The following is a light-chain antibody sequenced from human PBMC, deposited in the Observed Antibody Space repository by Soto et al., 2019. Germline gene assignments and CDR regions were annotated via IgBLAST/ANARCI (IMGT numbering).Light chain of an antibody. J-gene: IGLJ2*01. CDR1: SSDVGGYNY. CDR3: ASFTRSVTVV. CDR2: DVN. Sequence: QSALTQPASVSGSPGQSITISCAGTSSDVGGYNYVPWYQQHPGKVPRLIMSDVNKRPSGVSDRFSGSKSGNTASLTISGLKAEDEADYYCASFTRSVTVVFGGGTKLTVL. V-gene: IGLV2-14*03.